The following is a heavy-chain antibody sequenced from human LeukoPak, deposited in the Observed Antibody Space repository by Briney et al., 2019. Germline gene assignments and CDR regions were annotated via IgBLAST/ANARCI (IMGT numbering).Heavy chain of an antibody. D-gene: IGHD3-9*01. V-gene: IGHV1-18*04. Sequence: ASVKVSCKASGYTFTGYYMHWVRQAPGQGLEWMGWISAYNGNTNYAQKLQGRVTMTTDTSTSTAYMELRSLRSDDTAVYYCARDGYFYSEYFQHWGQGTLVTVSS. J-gene: IGHJ1*01. CDR2: ISAYNGNT. CDR1: GYTFTGYY. CDR3: ARDGYFYSEYFQH.